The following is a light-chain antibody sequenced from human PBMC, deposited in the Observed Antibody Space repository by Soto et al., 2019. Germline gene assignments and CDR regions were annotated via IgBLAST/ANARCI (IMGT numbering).Light chain of an antibody. CDR1: QSVSSSY. J-gene: IGKJ5*01. CDR2: GAS. Sequence: EIVLTQSPGTLSLSPGERATLSCRASQSVSSSYLAWCQQKPGQAPRLLIYGASSRATGIPDRFSGSGSGTDFTLTISRLEPEDFAVYYCQQYGSSPITLGQGTRLEIK. CDR3: QQYGSSPIT. V-gene: IGKV3-20*01.